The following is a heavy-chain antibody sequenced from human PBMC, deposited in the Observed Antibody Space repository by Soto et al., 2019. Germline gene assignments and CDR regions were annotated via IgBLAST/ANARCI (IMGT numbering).Heavy chain of an antibody. CDR1: GFTFSSYS. Sequence: EVQLVESGGGLVKPGGSLRLSCAASGFTFSSYSMNWVRQAPGKGLEWVSSISSSSSYKYYADSVKGRFTISRDNAKNSLYLNMNSLRAEDTAVYYCASGSYTDDFDYWGQGTLVTVSS. CDR3: ASGSYTDDFDY. J-gene: IGHJ4*02. CDR2: ISSSSSYK. V-gene: IGHV3-21*01. D-gene: IGHD1-26*01.